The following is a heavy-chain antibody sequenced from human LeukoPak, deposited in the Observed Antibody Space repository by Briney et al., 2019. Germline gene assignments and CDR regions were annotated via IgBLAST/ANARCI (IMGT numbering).Heavy chain of an antibody. D-gene: IGHD5-24*01. CDR3: AKEMASIPDYYYDLDV. J-gene: IGHJ6*02. CDR1: GFNFDDYD. Sequence: GGSLRLSSAVSGFNFDDYDMHWVRQAPGKGLEWVSLISVDGDSRYYADSVRGRFTISRDNSKKSLYLQMNSLRTEDTALYYCAKEMASIPDYYYDLDVWGQGTTVTVSS. V-gene: IGHV3-43*02. CDR2: ISVDGDSR.